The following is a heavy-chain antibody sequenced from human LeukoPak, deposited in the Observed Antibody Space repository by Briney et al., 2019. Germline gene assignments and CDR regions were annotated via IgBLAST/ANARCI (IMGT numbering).Heavy chain of an antibody. CDR1: GFTFSSHW. D-gene: IGHD3-22*01. CDR3: ARDPGVGSGSYKNDCFDI. J-gene: IGHJ3*02. V-gene: IGHV3-74*01. Sequence: GGSLRLSCAASGFTFSSHWMHWVRQGPGKGLVWVARVNSDGTITDYADFVKGRFTTSRDNARNTLVLQMNSLRAEDTAVYYCARDPGVGSGSYKNDCFDIWGQGTMVTVSA. CDR2: VNSDGTIT.